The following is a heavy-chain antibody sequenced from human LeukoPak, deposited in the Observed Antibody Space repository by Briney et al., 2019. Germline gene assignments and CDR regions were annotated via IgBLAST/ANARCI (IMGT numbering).Heavy chain of an antibody. D-gene: IGHD2-2*01. CDR3: ARDLLGSTEQIVPSKGD. CDR1: GFTLSTYA. Sequence: GGSLRLSCAASGFTLSTYAMSWVRQTPGKGLEWVAATSSSDAGTYHADSVRGRFTISRDNSKNTLYLQMNSLRAEDAAVYYCARDLLGSTEQIVPSKGDWGQGTLVTVSS. V-gene: IGHV3-23*01. CDR2: TSSSDAGT. J-gene: IGHJ4*02.